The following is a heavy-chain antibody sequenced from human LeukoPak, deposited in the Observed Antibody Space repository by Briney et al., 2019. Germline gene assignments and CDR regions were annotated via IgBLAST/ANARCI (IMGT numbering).Heavy chain of an antibody. Sequence: GESLMISCRGSGYSFTSYWIGWVGQMPGKGVEGMGIIYPGYSDTRYRPSFQGQVTISADKSINTPYLQGSSLKASDTAVYYCARQASSGWYGGAIDYWGQGTLVTVSS. J-gene: IGHJ4*02. CDR2: IYPGYSDT. V-gene: IGHV5-51*01. CDR3: ARQASSGWYGGAIDY. CDR1: GYSFTSYW. D-gene: IGHD6-19*01.